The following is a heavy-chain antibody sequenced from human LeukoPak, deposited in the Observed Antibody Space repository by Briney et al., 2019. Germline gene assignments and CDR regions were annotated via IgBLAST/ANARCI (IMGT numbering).Heavy chain of an antibody. V-gene: IGHV3-23*01. CDR2: ISGSGGST. D-gene: IGHD3-10*01. Sequence: GGSLRLSCAASGFTFSSYAMSWVRQAPGKGLEWVSAISGSGGSTYYADSVKGRFTISRDNSEDTAVYYCAKARTYYYGSGSYALYYYYGMDVWGQGTTVTVSS. CDR3: ALYYYYGMDV. J-gene: IGHJ6*02. CDR1: GFTFSSYA.